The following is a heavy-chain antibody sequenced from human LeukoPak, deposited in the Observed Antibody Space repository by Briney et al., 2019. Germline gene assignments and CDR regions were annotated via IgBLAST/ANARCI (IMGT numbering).Heavy chain of an antibody. CDR1: GYTFTSYD. CDR2: MNPNSGNT. Sequence: ASVTVSCKSSGYTFTSYDINWVRQATGQGLEWMGWMNPNSGNTGYAQKFQGRVTITRNTSIRTAYMDLSSLRCEDTAVCKGARGGGGELLWFGELTKQYNWFDPWGQGTLVTVSS. J-gene: IGHJ5*02. D-gene: IGHD3-10*01. CDR3: ARGGGGELLWFGELTKQYNWFDP. V-gene: IGHV1-8*03.